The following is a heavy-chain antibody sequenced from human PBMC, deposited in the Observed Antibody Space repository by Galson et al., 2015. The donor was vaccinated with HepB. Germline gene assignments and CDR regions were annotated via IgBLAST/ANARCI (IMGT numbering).Heavy chain of an antibody. D-gene: IGHD3-3*01. J-gene: IGHJ4*02. V-gene: IGHV5-51*01. CDR1: GYSFTSYW. Sequence: QSGAEVKKPGESLKISCKGSGYSFTSYWIGWVRQMPGKGLEWMGIIYPGDSDTRYSPSFQGQVTISADKSISTAYLQWSSLKASDTAMYYCARSLIFGVVDPAPFDYWGQGTLVTVSS. CDR3: ARSLIFGVVDPAPFDY. CDR2: IYPGDSDT.